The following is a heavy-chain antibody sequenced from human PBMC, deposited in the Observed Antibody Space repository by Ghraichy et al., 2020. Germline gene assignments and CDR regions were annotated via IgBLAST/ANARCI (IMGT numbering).Heavy chain of an antibody. CDR3: ARSRWPEDY. CDR1: GFTLNNYW. J-gene: IGHJ4*02. D-gene: IGHD6-19*01. Sequence: GALRLSCTASGFTLNNYWMSWVRQAPGKGLEWVANINQDGNSKNYVDSVKGRFTISKDNAKNSVYLQMNSLTADDTAVYYCARSRWPEDYWGQGTLVTVSS. CDR2: INQDGNSK. V-gene: IGHV3-7*03.